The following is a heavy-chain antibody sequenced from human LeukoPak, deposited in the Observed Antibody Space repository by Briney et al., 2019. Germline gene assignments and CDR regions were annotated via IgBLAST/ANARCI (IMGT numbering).Heavy chain of an antibody. Sequence: GGSLRLSCAASGFTFSSYSMNWVRQAPGKGLEWVSSISSSSSYIYYADSVKGRFTISRDNAKNSLYLQMNSLRAEDTAVYYCARGVSGAAAGRGFNYWGKGTLVTVSS. CDR2: ISSSSSYI. D-gene: IGHD6-13*01. J-gene: IGHJ4*02. CDR1: GFTFSSYS. CDR3: ARGVSGAAAGRGFNY. V-gene: IGHV3-21*01.